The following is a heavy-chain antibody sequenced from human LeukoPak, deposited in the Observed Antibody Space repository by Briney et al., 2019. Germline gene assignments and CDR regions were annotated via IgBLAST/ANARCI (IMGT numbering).Heavy chain of an antibody. J-gene: IGHJ3*02. D-gene: IGHD2-2*01. CDR3: ARMRGIVVVPAARGDAFDI. CDR2: IIPIFGTA. V-gene: IGHV1-69*13. CDR1: GGTFSSYA. Sequence: GASVKVSCKASGGTFSSYAISWVRQAPGQGLEWMGGIIPIFGTANYAQKFQGRVTITADESTSTAYMELSSLRSEDTAVYYCARMRGIVVVPAARGDAFDIGGKGTMVTVSS.